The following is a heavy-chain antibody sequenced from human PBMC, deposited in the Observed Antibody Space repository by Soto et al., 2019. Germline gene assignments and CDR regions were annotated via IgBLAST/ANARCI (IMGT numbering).Heavy chain of an antibody. V-gene: IGHV4-30-2*01. CDR1: GGSSVGCGDC. J-gene: IGHJ5*02. Sequence: PFLTRCVRCAVAGGSSVGCGDCRSRIKQPPGKGLEWIGYIYHSGSTYYNPSVKSRVTISVDRSKNQFSLKLSSVTAADTAVYSCASDMMHWFEPWGQGPLVTVSS. D-gene: IGHD3-16*01. CDR2: IYHSGST. CDR3: ASDMMHWFEP.